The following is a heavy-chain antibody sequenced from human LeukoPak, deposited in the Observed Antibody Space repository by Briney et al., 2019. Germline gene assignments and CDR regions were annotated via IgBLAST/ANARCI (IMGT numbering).Heavy chain of an antibody. V-gene: IGHV4-38-2*02. Sequence: SETLSLTCSVSGYAISSGYFWGWIRQPPGKGLEWIGTIYHSGSTYYNPSLKSRVTISVDTSKNQFSLKLSSVTAADTAVYYCARGYSSSWYFNWFDHWGQGTLATVSS. D-gene: IGHD6-13*01. CDR1: GYAISSGYF. J-gene: IGHJ5*02. CDR2: IYHSGST. CDR3: ARGYSSSWYFNWFDH.